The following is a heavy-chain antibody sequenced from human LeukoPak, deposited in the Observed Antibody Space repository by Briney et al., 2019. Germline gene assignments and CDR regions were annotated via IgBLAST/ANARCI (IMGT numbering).Heavy chain of an antibody. D-gene: IGHD5-18*01. V-gene: IGHV4-39*07. CDR1: GGSIRSSYYY. CDR2: IYDSGST. J-gene: IGHJ4*02. CDR3: ARLPFDTAMDY. Sequence: SETLSLTCTVSGGSIRSSYYYWGWIRQPPGKGLEWIGSIYDSGSTYYNPSLKSRVTISVDTSKNQFSLKLNSVTAADTAVYYCARLPFDTAMDYWGQGTLVTVSS.